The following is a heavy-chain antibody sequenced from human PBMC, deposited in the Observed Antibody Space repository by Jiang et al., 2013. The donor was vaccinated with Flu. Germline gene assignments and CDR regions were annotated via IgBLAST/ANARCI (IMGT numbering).Heavy chain of an antibody. Sequence: SGAEVKKPGSSVTVSCKASGGTFSRDAVGWVRQAPGQGLEWMGGMFPIYDTANYEAKFQGRVTMTADESTSTAYMELRSLRSEDTALYYCARVRSSGTGVLDSWGQGTLVTVSS. CDR2: MFPIYDTA. J-gene: IGHJ1*01. D-gene: IGHD3/OR15-3a*01. CDR3: ARVRSSGTGVLDS. V-gene: IGHV1-69*01. CDR1: GGTFSRDA.